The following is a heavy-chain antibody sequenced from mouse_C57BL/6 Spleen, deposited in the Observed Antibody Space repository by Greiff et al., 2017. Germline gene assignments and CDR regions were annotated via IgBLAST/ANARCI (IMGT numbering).Heavy chain of an antibody. CDR2: IWRGGST. V-gene: IGHV2-5*01. D-gene: IGHD1-1*01. Sequence: VKLMESGPGLVQPSQSLSITCTVSGFSLTSYGVHWVRQSPGKGLEWLGVIWRGGSTDYNAAFMSRLSITKDNSKSQVFFKMNSLQADDTAIYYCAKSPYYYGSSYEWYFDVWGTGTTVTVSS. CDR3: AKSPYYYGSSYEWYFDV. J-gene: IGHJ1*03. CDR1: GFSLTSYG.